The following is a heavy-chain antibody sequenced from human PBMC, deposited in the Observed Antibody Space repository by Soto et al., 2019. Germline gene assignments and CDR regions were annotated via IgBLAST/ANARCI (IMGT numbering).Heavy chain of an antibody. J-gene: IGHJ6*02. CDR3: ARGEYVLRCLEWSRHYYYGMDV. CDR2: INPNSGGT. CDR1: GYTFTGYY. V-gene: IGHV1-2*02. D-gene: IGHD3-3*01. Sequence: GASVKVSCKASGYTFTGYYMHWVRQAPGQGLEWMGWINPNSGGTNYAQKFQGRVTMTRDTSISTAYMELSRLRSDDTAVYYCARGEYVLRCLEWSRHYYYGMDVWGQGNRVTVSS.